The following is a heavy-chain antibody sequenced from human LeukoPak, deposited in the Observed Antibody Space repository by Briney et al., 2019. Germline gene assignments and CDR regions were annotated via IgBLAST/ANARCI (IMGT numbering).Heavy chain of an antibody. CDR2: ISYDGSNK. D-gene: IGHD6-13*01. Sequence: GGSLRLSCAASGFTFSSYAMHWVRQAPGKGLEWVAVISYDGSNKYYADSVKGRFTISRDNSKNTLYLQMNSLRAEDTAVYYCARDNIAAAGTPPHYYYYMDVWGKGTTVTVSS. V-gene: IGHV3-30*01. CDR1: GFTFSSYA. J-gene: IGHJ6*03. CDR3: ARDNIAAAGTPPHYYYYMDV.